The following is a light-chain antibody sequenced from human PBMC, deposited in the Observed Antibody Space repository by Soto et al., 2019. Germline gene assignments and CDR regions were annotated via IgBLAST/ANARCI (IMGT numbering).Light chain of an antibody. CDR2: GAS. J-gene: IGKJ1*01. CDR1: QSVSSSY. V-gene: IGKV3-20*01. CDR3: QQYGSSGT. Sequence: EIVLTQSPGTLSLSPGERATLSCRASQSVSSSYLAWYQQKPGQAPRLLIYGASSRATGIPDRFSGGGSGTDFTLTISRLEPEDFAVYYCQQYGSSGTFGQGTKVDIK.